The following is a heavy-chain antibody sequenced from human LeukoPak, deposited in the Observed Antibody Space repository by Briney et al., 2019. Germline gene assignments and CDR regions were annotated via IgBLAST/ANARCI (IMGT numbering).Heavy chain of an antibody. Sequence: SVKVSCKASGYTFTGYYMHWVRQAPGQGLEWMGGIIPIFGTANYAQKFQGRVTITADESTSTAYMELSSLRSEDTAVYYCARVYYYDSSGYYYWFDPWGQGTLVTVSS. CDR3: ARVYYYDSSGYYYWFDP. D-gene: IGHD3-22*01. CDR1: GYTFTGYY. V-gene: IGHV1-69*13. J-gene: IGHJ5*02. CDR2: IIPIFGTA.